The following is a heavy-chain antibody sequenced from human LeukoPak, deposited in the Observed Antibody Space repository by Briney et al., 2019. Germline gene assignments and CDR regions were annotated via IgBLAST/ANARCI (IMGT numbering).Heavy chain of an antibody. V-gene: IGHV4-30-4*08. J-gene: IGHJ6*03. D-gene: IGHD4-11*01. CDR3: ARVATVTTWSNYYYDYMDV. CDR2: IYYSGST. Sequence: SETLSLTCTVSGGSISSGDYYWSWIRQPPGKGLEWIGYIYYSGSTYYNPSLKSRVTISVDTSKNQFSLKLSSVTAADTAVYYCARVATVTTWSNYYYDYMDVWGKGTTVTVSS. CDR1: GGSISSGDYY.